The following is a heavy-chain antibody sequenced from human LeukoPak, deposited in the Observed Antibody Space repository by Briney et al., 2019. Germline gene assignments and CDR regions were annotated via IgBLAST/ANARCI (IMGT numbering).Heavy chain of an antibody. V-gene: IGHV4-4*07. CDR3: ARGPLCRGGGCYRYFYFDL. J-gene: IGHJ2*01. Sequence: SETLSLTCTVSDGSINSYSWNWIRQSARKGLEWIGRIDTSDSTDYNPSLKSRVIMSVDTSKNQFSLRLTSVTAADTAMYYCARGPLCRGGGCYRYFYFDLWGRGTLVTVSS. CDR1: DGSINSYS. CDR2: IDTSDST. D-gene: IGHD2-15*01.